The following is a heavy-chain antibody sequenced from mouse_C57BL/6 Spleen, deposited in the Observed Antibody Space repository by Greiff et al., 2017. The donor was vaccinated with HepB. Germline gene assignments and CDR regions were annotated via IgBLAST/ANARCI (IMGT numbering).Heavy chain of an antibody. Sequence: VQLQQPGAELVKPGASVKLSCKASGYTFTSYWMQWVKQRPGPGLEWIGEIDPSDSYTNYNQKFKGKATLTVDTSSSTAYMQLSSLTSEDSAVYYCARWDYFDYWGQGTTLTVSS. CDR2: IDPSDSYT. J-gene: IGHJ2*01. V-gene: IGHV1-50*01. CDR1: GYTFTSYW. CDR3: ARWDYFDY.